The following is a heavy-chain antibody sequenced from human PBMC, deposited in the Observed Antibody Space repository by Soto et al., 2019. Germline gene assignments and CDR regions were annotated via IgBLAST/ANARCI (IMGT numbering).Heavy chain of an antibody. Sequence: ASVKVSCKVSGYTLTELSMHWVRQAPGKGLEWMGGFDPEDGETIYAQKFQGRVTMTEDTSTDTAYMELSSLRSEDTAVYYCATDPRVVVITSFGYWGQGTLVIVSS. CDR3: ATDPRVVVITSFGY. V-gene: IGHV1-24*01. D-gene: IGHD3-22*01. CDR2: FDPEDGET. CDR1: GYTLTELS. J-gene: IGHJ4*02.